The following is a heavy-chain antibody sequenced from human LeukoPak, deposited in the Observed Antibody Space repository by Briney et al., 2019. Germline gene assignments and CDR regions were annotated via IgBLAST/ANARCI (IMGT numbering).Heavy chain of an antibody. D-gene: IGHD4-23*01. Sequence: PSETLSLTCTVSGGSISSYYWSWIRQPPGKGLEWIGYIYYSGSTNYNPSLMSRVTISVDTSKNQFSLKLSSVTAADTAVYYCARDNSGYYYYYMDVWGKGTTVTVSS. J-gene: IGHJ6*03. V-gene: IGHV4-59*01. CDR3: ARDNSGYYYYYMDV. CDR1: GGSISSYY. CDR2: IYYSGST.